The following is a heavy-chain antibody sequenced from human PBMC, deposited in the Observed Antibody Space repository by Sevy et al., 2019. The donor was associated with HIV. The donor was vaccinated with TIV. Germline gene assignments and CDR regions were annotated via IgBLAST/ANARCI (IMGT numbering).Heavy chain of an antibody. J-gene: IGHJ3*02. Sequence: ASVKVSCKASGYTFTSYGISWVRQAPGQGLEWMGWISAYNGNTNYAQKLQGRVTMTTDTSTSTAYMELGSLRSDDTAVYYCARDVPVRSGARKGYCSGGSCYDAFDIWGQGTMVTVSS. V-gene: IGHV1-18*01. D-gene: IGHD2-15*01. CDR1: GYTFTSYG. CDR2: ISAYNGNT. CDR3: ARDVPVRSGARKGYCSGGSCYDAFDI.